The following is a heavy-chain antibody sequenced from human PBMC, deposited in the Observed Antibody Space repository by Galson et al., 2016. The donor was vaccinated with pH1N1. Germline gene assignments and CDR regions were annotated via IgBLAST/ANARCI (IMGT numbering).Heavy chain of an antibody. J-gene: IGHJ4*02. CDR1: GDTFRDFY. CDR3: ATAGVVVSATGEY. CDR2: INIKSGAT. D-gene: IGHD2-15*01. V-gene: IGHV1-2*02. Sequence: SVKVSCKASGDTFRDFYVQWVRQAPGQGLEWMGWINIKSGATKYTQKFQVKVTLNTDTSLNTVYMELSRLTSDDTAVYYCATAGVVVSATGEYWGQGTLVTVSS.